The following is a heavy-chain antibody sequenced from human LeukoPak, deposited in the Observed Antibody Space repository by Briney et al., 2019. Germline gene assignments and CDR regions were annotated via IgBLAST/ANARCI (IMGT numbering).Heavy chain of an antibody. V-gene: IGHV3-53*04. CDR3: ARVGDEVAYTRGYLDH. J-gene: IGHJ4*02. CDR2: IYMGGTT. Sequence: PGGSLRLSCAASGFTFSSHDLSWVRQAPGKGLEWGAVIYMGGTTYYADSVKGRFTISRHSSKNTLYLQMSSLRAEDTAVYYCARVGDEVAYTRGYLDHWGQGTLVTVSS. D-gene: IGHD5-12*01. CDR1: GFTFSSHD.